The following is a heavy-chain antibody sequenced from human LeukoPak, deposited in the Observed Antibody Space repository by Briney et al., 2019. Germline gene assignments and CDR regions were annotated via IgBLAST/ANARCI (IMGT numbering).Heavy chain of an antibody. J-gene: IGHJ4*02. Sequence: ASVKVSCKAFGYTFTSNYMHWVRQAPGQGPEWMGVISPTGGSTTYAQKFQGRVTLTRDMSTSTDYLELSSLRSDDTAVYYCARGSGRYGSGSYYPPHFDYWGQGTLVTVSS. V-gene: IGHV1-46*01. D-gene: IGHD3-10*01. CDR1: GYTFTSNY. CDR2: ISPTGGST. CDR3: ARGSGRYGSGSYYPPHFDY.